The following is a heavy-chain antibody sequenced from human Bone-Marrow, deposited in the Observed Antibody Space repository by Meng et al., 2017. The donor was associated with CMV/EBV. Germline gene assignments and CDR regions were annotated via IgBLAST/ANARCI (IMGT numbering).Heavy chain of an antibody. D-gene: IGHD1-26*01. V-gene: IGHV1-2*02. J-gene: IGHJ5*02. CDR3: ARGGEWELPEDWFDP. CDR2: INPNSGGT. Sequence: SGYTFTGYYIHWVRQAPGQGLEWMGWINPNSGGTNYAQKFQGRVAMTRDTSISTARMELSRLRSDDTAVYYCARGGEWELPEDWFDPWGQGTLVTVSS. CDR1: GYTFTGYY.